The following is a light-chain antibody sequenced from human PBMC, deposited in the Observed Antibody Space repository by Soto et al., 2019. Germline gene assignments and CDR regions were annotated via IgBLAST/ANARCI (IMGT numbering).Light chain of an antibody. V-gene: IGLV2-23*02. J-gene: IGLJ2*01. CDR2: EVS. CDR1: SSDVGSYNL. CDR3: CSYAGSSPVV. Sequence: QSALTQPASVSGSPGQSITISCTGTSSDVGSYNLVSWYQQHPGKAPKLMIYEVSKRPSGVSNRFSGSKSGNTASLTISGLQAEDEADYYCCSYAGSSPVVFGGGTKPPS.